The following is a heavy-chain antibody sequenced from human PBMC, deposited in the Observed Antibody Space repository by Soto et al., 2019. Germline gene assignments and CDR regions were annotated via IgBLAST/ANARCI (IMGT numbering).Heavy chain of an antibody. CDR3: ARDLLGDIVLVPAANTDPIDY. CDR1: GYTFTSYG. V-gene: IGHV1-18*01. J-gene: IGHJ4*02. D-gene: IGHD2-2*01. Sequence: QVQLVQSGAEVKKPGASVKVSCKASGYTFTSYGISWVRQAPGQGLEWMGWISAYNGNTNYAQKLQGRVTMTTDTSTSTAYMELRSLRSDDTAVYYCARDLLGDIVLVPAANTDPIDYWGQGTLVTVSS. CDR2: ISAYNGNT.